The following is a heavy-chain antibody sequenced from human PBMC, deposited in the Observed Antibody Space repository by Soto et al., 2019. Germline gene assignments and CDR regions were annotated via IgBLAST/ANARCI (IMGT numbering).Heavy chain of an antibody. J-gene: IGHJ6*02. CDR3: ARGHRYYYDSSGYSSDYYYYYGMDV. V-gene: IGHV3-30-3*01. CDR2: ISYDGSNK. Sequence: APGKGLEWVAVISYDGSNKYYADSVKGRFTISRDNSKNTLYLQMNSLRAEDTAVYYCARGHRYYYDSSGYSSDYYYYYGMDVWGQGTTVTVSS. D-gene: IGHD3-22*01.